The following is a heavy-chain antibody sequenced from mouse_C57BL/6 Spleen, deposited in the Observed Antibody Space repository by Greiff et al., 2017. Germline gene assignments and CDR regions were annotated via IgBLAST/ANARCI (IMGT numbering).Heavy chain of an antibody. J-gene: IGHJ1*03. CDR2: ISSKRNNYAT. V-gene: IGHV10-1*01. CDR1: GFSFNTYA. Sequence: EVMLVESGGGLVQPKGSLKLSCAASGFSFNTYAMNWVRQAPGKGLEWVARISSKRNNYATYYADSVKDRFTISRDDSESMLYLQMNNLKTEDTAMYYCVRQFQHFDVWGTGTTVTFAS. CDR3: VRQFQHFDV.